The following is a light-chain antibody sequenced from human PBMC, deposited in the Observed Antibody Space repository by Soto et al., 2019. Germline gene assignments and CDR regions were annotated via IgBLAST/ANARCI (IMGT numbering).Light chain of an antibody. CDR2: DAS. J-gene: IGKJ1*01. Sequence: EIVLAQSPATLSLSPGERATLSCGASQSVSSYLAWYQQKPGQAPRLLIYDASNRATGIPDRFSGSGSGTDFTLTISSLQPDDFATYYCQQYNSYSWTFGQGTKVDIK. V-gene: IGKV3-11*01. CDR3: QQYNSYSWT. CDR1: QSVSSY.